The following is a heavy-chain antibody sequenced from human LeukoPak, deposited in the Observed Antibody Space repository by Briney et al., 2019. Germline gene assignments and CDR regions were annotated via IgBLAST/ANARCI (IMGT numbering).Heavy chain of an antibody. CDR2: ISAYNGNT. J-gene: IGHJ4*02. Sequence: ASVKVSCKASGYTFTSYGISWVRRAPGQGLEWMGWISAYNGNTNYAQKLQGRVTMTTDTSTSTAYMELRSLRSDDTAVYYCARAQYSSGWYSTIDYWGQGTLVTVSS. D-gene: IGHD6-19*01. V-gene: IGHV1-18*01. CDR1: GYTFTSYG. CDR3: ARAQYSSGWYSTIDY.